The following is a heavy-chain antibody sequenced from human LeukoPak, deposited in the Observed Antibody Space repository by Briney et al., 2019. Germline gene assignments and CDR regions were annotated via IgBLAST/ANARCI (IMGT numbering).Heavy chain of an antibody. CDR1: GFTFSSYA. CDR3: ARHGHYDFWSGYSLDY. Sequence: QPGGSLRLSCAASGFTFSSYAMHWVRQAPGKGLEYVSAIRSNGGSTYYANSVKGRFTISRDNSKNTLYLQMGSLRAEDMAVYYCARHGHYDFWSGYSLDYWGQGTLVTVSS. V-gene: IGHV3-64*01. D-gene: IGHD3-3*01. CDR2: IRSNGGST. J-gene: IGHJ4*02.